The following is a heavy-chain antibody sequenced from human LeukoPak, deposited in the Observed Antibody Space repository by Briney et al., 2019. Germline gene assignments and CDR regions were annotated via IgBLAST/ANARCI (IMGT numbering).Heavy chain of an antibody. CDR3: AKDGSLLWFGQNEGHYYYYYMDV. CDR2: IRYDGSNK. J-gene: IGHJ6*03. CDR1: GFTFSSYG. D-gene: IGHD3-10*01. Sequence: PGGSLRLSCAASGFTFSSYGMHWVRQAPGKGLEWVAFIRYDGSNKYYADSVKGRFTISRDNSKNTLYLQMNSLRAEDTAVYYCAKDGSLLWFGQNEGHYYYYYMDVWGKGTTVTISS. V-gene: IGHV3-30*02.